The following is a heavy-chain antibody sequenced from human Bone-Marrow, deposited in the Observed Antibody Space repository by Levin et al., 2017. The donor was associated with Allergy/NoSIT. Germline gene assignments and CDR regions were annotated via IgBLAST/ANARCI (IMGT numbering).Heavy chain of an antibody. J-gene: IGHJ4*02. CDR2: INNDGSTT. D-gene: IGHD7-27*01. CDR1: GFTFSNDW. CDR3: ARDNWGIDS. Sequence: GGSLRLSCAASGFTFSNDWMHWVRQAPGKGLVWVSHINNDGSTTTYADSVKGRFTISRDNAKNTLYLQMNSLRVEDTAVYYCARDNWGIDSWGQGTLVTVSP. V-gene: IGHV3-74*01.